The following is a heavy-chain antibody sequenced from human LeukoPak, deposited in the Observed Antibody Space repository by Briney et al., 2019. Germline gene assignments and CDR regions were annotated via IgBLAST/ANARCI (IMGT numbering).Heavy chain of an antibody. Sequence: GGSLRLSCAASGFTFSGYGMSWVRQAPGKGLEWVSAISGSGGSTYYADSVKGRFTISRDNSKNTLYLQMNSLRAEDTALYHCAKASTRMKYYFDYWGQGTLVTVSS. CDR1: GFTFSGYG. V-gene: IGHV3-23*01. CDR3: AKASTRMKYYFDY. D-gene: IGHD2-8*01. CDR2: ISGSGGST. J-gene: IGHJ4*02.